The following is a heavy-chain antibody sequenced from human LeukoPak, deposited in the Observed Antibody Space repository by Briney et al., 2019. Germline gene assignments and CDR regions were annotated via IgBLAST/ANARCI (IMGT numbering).Heavy chain of an antibody. J-gene: IGHJ4*02. CDR2: ISGSGSST. Sequence: GGSLRLSCAASGFTFSNYAMSWVRQAPGRGLEWVSVISGSGSSTYYADSVKGRFTISRDNSMHTLYLQMNSLRAEDTAVYYCAPSGGGSDYWGQGTLVTVSS. CDR1: GFTFSNYA. V-gene: IGHV3-23*01. D-gene: IGHD3-10*01. CDR3: APSGGGSDY.